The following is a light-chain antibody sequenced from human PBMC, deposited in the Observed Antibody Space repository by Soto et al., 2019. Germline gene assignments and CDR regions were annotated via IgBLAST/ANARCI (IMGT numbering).Light chain of an antibody. J-gene: IGLJ1*01. Sequence: QLVLTQPPSASGTPGQRVTISCSGSSSNIGSNYVCWYQQLPGTAPKLLIYRDNQRPSGVPDRFSGSKSRTSASLDISGLRSEDEADYYCAAWDDSLSGRYVFGTGTKLTVL. V-gene: IGLV1-47*01. CDR3: AAWDDSLSGRYV. CDR1: SSNIGSNY. CDR2: RDN.